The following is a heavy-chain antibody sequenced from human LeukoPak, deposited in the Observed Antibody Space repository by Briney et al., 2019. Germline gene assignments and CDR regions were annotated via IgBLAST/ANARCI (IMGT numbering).Heavy chain of an antibody. J-gene: IGHJ3*02. CDR2: INSYSSDI. V-gene: IGHV3-21*01. CDR1: GFTFSSYS. CDR3: ARKRSPGAFDI. Sequence: GGSLRLSCVASGFTFSSYSMTWVRQAPGKGLDWVSSINSYSSDIYYADSVKGRSTISRDNAKNSLYLQMNSLRAEDTAVYYCARKRSPGAFDIWGQGTMVTVSS.